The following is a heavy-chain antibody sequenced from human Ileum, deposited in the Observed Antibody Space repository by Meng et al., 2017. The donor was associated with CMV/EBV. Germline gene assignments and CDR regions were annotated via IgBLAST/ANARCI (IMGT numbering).Heavy chain of an antibody. Sequence: ASVKVSCKSSGYTFTNYGISWVRQAPGQGLEWMGWTNTYNGDTNYEQRFQGRVTMTTDTSTSTAYMELRSLRSDDTPLYYCVRATTNLEHGGNWPLFDSWGQGTLVTVSS. CDR1: GYTFTNYG. J-gene: IGHJ4*02. CDR3: VRATTNLEHGGNWPLFDS. D-gene: IGHD4-23*01. CDR2: TNTYNGDT. V-gene: IGHV1-18*01.